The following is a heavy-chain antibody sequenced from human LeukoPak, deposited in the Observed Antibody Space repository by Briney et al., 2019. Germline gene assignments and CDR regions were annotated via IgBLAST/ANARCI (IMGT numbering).Heavy chain of an antibody. CDR3: ARHALRGGRQYYDILTGYYPFDY. V-gene: IGHV5-51*01. J-gene: IGHJ4*02. Sequence: KPGGSLKISCKGSGYSFTSYWIGWVRQMPGKGLEWMGIIYPGDSDTRYSPSFQGQVTISADKSISTAYLQWSSLKASDTAMYYCARHALRGGRQYYDILTGYYPFDYWGQGTLVTVSS. CDR1: GYSFTSYW. CDR2: IYPGDSDT. D-gene: IGHD3-9*01.